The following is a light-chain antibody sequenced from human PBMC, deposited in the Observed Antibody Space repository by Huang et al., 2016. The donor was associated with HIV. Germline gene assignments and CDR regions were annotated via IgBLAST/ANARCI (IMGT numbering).Light chain of an antibody. Sequence: DIVMTQSPLSLPVTPGEPASISCRSSQSLLHRNGNNHLDWYLQKPGQSPQLLLYVVSSRASGVPDRFNGSGSGTDFTLKISRVEAEDVGVYYCMQALQTPLTVGGGTKVEIK. CDR1: QSLLHRNGNNH. J-gene: IGKJ4*01. V-gene: IGKV2-28*01. CDR2: VVS. CDR3: MQALQTPLT.